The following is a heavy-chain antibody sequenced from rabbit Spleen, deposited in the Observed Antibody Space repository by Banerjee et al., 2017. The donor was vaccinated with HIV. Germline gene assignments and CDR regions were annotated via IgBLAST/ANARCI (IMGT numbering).Heavy chain of an antibody. V-gene: IGHV1S40*01. CDR2: IRAGGSDNT. Sequence: QSLEESGGDLVKPGASLTLTCTASGFSLSSSSWMCWVRQAPGKGLEWIACIRAGGSDNTYYASWAKGRFTISKIPSTTVTLQMTSLTAADTATYFCVRGWSGDGFALWGQGTLVTVS. D-gene: IGHD6-1*01. CDR3: VRGWSGDGFAL. J-gene: IGHJ3*01. CDR1: GFSLSSSSW.